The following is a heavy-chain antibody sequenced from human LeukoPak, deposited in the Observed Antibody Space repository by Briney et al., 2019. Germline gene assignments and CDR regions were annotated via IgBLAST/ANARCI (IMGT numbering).Heavy chain of an antibody. CDR2: IYPGDSDT. D-gene: IGHD6-6*01. Sequence: GESLKISCKGSGYSFTSYWIGWVRQMPGKGLEWMGIIYPGDSDTRYSPSFQGQVTISADKSISTAYLQWSSLKASDTAMYYCARHYEYSSSPGYYYYYMDVWGKGITVTVSS. J-gene: IGHJ6*03. V-gene: IGHV5-51*01. CDR3: ARHYEYSSSPGYYYYYMDV. CDR1: GYSFTSYW.